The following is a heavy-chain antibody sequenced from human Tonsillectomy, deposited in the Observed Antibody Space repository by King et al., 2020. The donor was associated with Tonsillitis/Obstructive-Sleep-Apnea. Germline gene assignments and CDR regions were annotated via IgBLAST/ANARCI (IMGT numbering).Heavy chain of an antibody. J-gene: IGHJ4*02. V-gene: IGHV1-69*18. CDR3: SSPGDSSFSRALDY. CDR1: GGTFSKHV. Sequence: QLVQSGAEVKKPGSSVKVSCKSSGGTFSKHVISWVRQAPVQGLEWMGNFIPVLGATNYAQKFPGRVTITADDSTSTAYLDLSSLRTEDTAGYYCSSPGDSSFSRALDYWGQGTLVTVSS. D-gene: IGHD2-15*01. CDR2: FIPVLGAT.